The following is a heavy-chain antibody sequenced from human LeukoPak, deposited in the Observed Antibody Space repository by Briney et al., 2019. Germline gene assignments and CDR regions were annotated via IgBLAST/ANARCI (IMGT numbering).Heavy chain of an antibody. Sequence: ASVKVSCKASGYTFTSYGISWVRQAPGQGLEWMGWIGAYNGNTNYAQKLQGRVTMTTDTSTSTAYMELRSLRSDDTAVYYCARDRQESYYYDSSQPPDAFDIWGQGTMVTVSS. CDR1: GYTFTSYG. J-gene: IGHJ3*02. V-gene: IGHV1-18*01. CDR3: ARDRQESYYYDSSQPPDAFDI. D-gene: IGHD3-22*01. CDR2: IGAYNGNT.